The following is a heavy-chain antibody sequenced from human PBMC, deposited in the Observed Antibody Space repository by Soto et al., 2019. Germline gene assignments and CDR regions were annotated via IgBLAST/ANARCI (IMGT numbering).Heavy chain of an antibody. V-gene: IGHV1-2*02. Sequence: ASVKVSCKASGYTFSGYYMHWVRQAPGQGLEGMGWINPNSGGTNYAQKFQGRVTMTRDTSISTAYMELSRLRSDDTAVYYCARDYDILTGYSYYYYYYGMDVWGQGTTVTVSS. J-gene: IGHJ6*02. D-gene: IGHD3-9*01. CDR2: INPNSGGT. CDR3: ARDYDILTGYSYYYYYYGMDV. CDR1: GYTFSGYY.